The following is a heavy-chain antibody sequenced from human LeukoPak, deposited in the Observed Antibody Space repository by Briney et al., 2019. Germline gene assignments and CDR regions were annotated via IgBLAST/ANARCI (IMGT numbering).Heavy chain of an antibody. CDR3: ARESIVGATTKDY. CDR2: INPSGGST. J-gene: IGHJ4*02. V-gene: IGHV1-46*01. CDR1: AYTFTSYY. D-gene: IGHD1-26*01. Sequence: ASVTVSFKASAYTFTSYYMHWVRQAPGQGLEWMGIINPSGGSTSYAQKFQGRVTMTRDTSTSTVYMELSSLRSEDTAVYYCARESIVGATTKDYWGQGTLVTVSS.